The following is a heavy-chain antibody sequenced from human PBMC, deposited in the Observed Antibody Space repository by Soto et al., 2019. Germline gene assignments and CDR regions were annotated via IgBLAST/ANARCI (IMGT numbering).Heavy chain of an antibody. Sequence: QVQLVQSGAEVKKPWSSVKVYCKASGGTFSSYTISWVRQAPGQGLEWMGRIIPILGIANYAHKFQGRVTITADKSTSTAYMELISLRSEDTAVYYGARVSGYGYYFDSLGQGTLVTVSS. CDR1: GGTFSSYT. V-gene: IGHV1-69*02. D-gene: IGHD5-12*01. CDR3: ARVSGYGYYFDS. J-gene: IGHJ4*02. CDR2: IIPILGIA.